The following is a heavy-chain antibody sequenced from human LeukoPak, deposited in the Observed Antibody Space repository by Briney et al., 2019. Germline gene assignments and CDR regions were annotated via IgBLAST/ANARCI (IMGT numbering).Heavy chain of an antibody. Sequence: PGGSLRLSCAASRFTFSSHWMHWVRQAPGKGRVWVSRIDAEGSGTTYVDSVKGRFTISRDNAKSTLYLQMYSLRAEDTAVYYCARGSGEGATDHWGQGTLVTVSS. CDR3: ARGSGEGATDH. CDR2: IDAEGSGT. J-gene: IGHJ4*02. D-gene: IGHD1-26*01. V-gene: IGHV3-74*01. CDR1: RFTFSSHW.